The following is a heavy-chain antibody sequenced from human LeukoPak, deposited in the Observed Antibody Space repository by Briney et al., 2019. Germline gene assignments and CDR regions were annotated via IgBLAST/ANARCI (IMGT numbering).Heavy chain of an antibody. CDR1: GGSFSGYY. Sequence: SETLSLTCAVYGGSFSGYYWSWIRQPPGKGLEWIGEINHSVGTNYNPSLKSRVTISVDTSKNQFSLKLISVTAADTAVYYCARSLYYYGSDSFDIWGQGTMVTVSS. V-gene: IGHV4-34*01. D-gene: IGHD3-10*01. CDR2: INHSVGT. CDR3: ARSLYYYGSDSFDI. J-gene: IGHJ3*02.